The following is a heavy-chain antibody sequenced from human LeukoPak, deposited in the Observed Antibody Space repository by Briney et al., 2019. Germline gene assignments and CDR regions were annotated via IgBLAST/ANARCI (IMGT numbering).Heavy chain of an antibody. CDR2: INPNSGGT. V-gene: IGHV1-2*02. CDR1: GYTFTGYY. J-gene: IGHJ6*02. CDR3: ARAYCSSTSCLAKYYYGMDV. Sequence: GASVKVSCKASGYTFTGYYMHWVRQAPGQGLEWMGWINPNSGGTNYAQKFQGRVTMTRDTSISTAYMELSRLRSDDTAVYYCARAYCSSTSCLAKYYYGMDVWGQGTTVTVSS. D-gene: IGHD2-2*01.